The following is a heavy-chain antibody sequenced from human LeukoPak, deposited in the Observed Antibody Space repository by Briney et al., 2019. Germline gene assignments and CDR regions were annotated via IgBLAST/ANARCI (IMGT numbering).Heavy chain of an antibody. V-gene: IGHV4-34*01. D-gene: IGHD1-7*01. CDR2: INHSGST. CDR1: GGSFSGYY. CDR3: ARFGQLELPRRGYYYYMDV. J-gene: IGHJ6*03. Sequence: SETLSLTCAVYGGSFSGYYWSWIRQPPGKGLEWIGEINHSGSTNYNPSLKSRVTISVDTSKNQFSLKLSSVTAADTAVYYCARFGQLELPRRGYYYYMDVWGKGTTVTVSS.